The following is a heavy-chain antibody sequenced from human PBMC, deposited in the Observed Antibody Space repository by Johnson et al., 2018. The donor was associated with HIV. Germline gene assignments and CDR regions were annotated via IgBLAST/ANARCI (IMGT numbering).Heavy chain of an antibody. CDR2: IWYDGSNK. D-gene: IGHD3-3*01. J-gene: IGHJ3*02. Sequence: QVQLVESGGGLVQPGGSLRLSCAASGFTVSSNYMSWVRQAPGKGLEWVAVIWYDGSNKYYADSVKGRFTISSDNSKNMLYLQMNSLRAEDTAVYYCARGDFWSGYPDAFDIWGQGTMVTVSS. CDR3: ARGDFWSGYPDAFDI. V-gene: IGHV3-33*08. CDR1: GFTVSSNY.